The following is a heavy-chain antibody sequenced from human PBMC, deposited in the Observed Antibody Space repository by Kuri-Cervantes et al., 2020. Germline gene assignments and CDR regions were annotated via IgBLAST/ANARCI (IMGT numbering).Heavy chain of an antibody. Sequence: GESLKISCAASGFTFSDYYMNWVRQAPGKGLEWVSSINSSSTIYYADSVKGRFTISRDNAKNSLYLQMNSLRAEDTAVYYCARSKGGTTGSPLDYWGQGTLVTVSS. CDR3: ARSKGGTTGSPLDY. CDR1: GFTFSDYY. J-gene: IGHJ4*02. CDR2: INSSSTI. V-gene: IGHV3-69-1*02. D-gene: IGHD1-1*01.